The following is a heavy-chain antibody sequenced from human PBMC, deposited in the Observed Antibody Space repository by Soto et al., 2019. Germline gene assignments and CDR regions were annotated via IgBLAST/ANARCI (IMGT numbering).Heavy chain of an antibody. V-gene: IGHV3-74*01. CDR3: ARDRGTWVGYSYGYKGGMDV. CDR2: INSDGSST. Sequence: LRLSCAASGFTFSSYWMHWVRQAPGKGLVWVSRINSDGSSTSYADSVKGRFTISRDNAKNTLYLQMNSLRAEDTAVYYCARDRGTWVGYSYGYKGGMDVWGQGTTVTVSS. J-gene: IGHJ6*02. D-gene: IGHD5-18*01. CDR1: GFTFSSYW.